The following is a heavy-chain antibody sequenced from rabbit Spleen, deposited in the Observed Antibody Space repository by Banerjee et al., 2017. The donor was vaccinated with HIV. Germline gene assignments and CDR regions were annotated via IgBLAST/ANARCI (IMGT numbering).Heavy chain of an antibody. Sequence: SWVNGRFTISSRNAQNTLHLQLNSLTAADTATYFCARDLASSAGNLWGQGTLVTVS. CDR3: ARDLASSAGNL. J-gene: IGHJ4*01. D-gene: IGHD1-1*01. V-gene: IGHV1S8*01.